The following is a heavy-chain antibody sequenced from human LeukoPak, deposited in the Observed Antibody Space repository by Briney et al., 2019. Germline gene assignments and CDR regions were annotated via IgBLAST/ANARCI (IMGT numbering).Heavy chain of an antibody. J-gene: IGHJ4*02. CDR1: GYTLPELS. CDR2: LDPEDDEM. Sequence: GASVKVSCKVSGYTLPELSMYWVRQAPGKGLEWMGGLDPEDDEMIYAQKFRGRVTFTADKSTGTAFMELSSLRSEDTATYYCVRDYDTSGPQKTYLDFWGQGTLVTVSS. V-gene: IGHV1-24*01. CDR3: VRDYDTSGPQKTYLDF. D-gene: IGHD3-22*01.